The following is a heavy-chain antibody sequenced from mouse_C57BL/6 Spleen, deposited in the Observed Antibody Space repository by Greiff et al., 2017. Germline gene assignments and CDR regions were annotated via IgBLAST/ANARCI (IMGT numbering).Heavy chain of an antibody. Sequence: QVTLKVSGPGILQSSQSLSLTCSFSGFSLSTSGMGVCWIRHPSGKGLEWLAPIYCDDDKRYNPSLKCRLTISKDTSRIQVFLKITSVDTADTATYYCARRANWDEGFAYWGQGTLVTVSA. D-gene: IGHD4-1*01. V-gene: IGHV8-12*01. J-gene: IGHJ3*01. CDR1: GFSLSTSGMG. CDR2: IYCDDDK. CDR3: ARRANWDEGFAY.